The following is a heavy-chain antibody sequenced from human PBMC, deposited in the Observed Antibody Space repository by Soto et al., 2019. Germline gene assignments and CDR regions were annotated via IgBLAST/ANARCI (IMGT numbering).Heavy chain of an antibody. J-gene: IGHJ4*02. D-gene: IGHD2-2*01. CDR1: GFTFSSHG. CDR3: AKERMEQYQLLPFFDY. CDR2: ISYDGSNE. V-gene: IGHV3-30*18. Sequence: QPGGSLRLSCAASGFTFSSHGMHWLRQAPGKGLEWVTVISYDGSNEYYADSVKGRFTIFRDNSKNILYLQMNSLRTEDTAVYYCAKERMEQYQLLPFFDYWGQGTLVTVSS.